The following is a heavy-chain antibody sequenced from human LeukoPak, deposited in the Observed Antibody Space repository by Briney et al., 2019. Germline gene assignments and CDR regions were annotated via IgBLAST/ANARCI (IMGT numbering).Heavy chain of an antibody. CDR2: ISGSGGST. D-gene: IGHD3-3*01. CDR3: AKDLRITYYDFWSGGFDY. CDR1: GFTFSSYA. Sequence: GGSLRLSCAASGFTFSSYAMSWVRQAPGKGPEWVSAISGSGGSTYYADSVKGRFTISRDNSKNTLYLQMNSLRAEDTAVYYCAKDLRITYYDFWSGGFDYWGQGTLVTVSS. V-gene: IGHV3-23*01. J-gene: IGHJ4*02.